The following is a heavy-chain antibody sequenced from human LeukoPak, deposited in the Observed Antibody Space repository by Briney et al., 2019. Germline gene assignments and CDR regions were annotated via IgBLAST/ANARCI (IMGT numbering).Heavy chain of an antibody. CDR2: ISGSGGST. CDR3: AKRGSQAPRITMIVVALPISGPTDI. J-gene: IGHJ3*02. CDR1: GFTFSSYA. Sequence: QSGGSLRLSCAASGFTFSSYAMSWVRQAPGKGLEWVSAISGSGGSTYYADSVKGRFTISRDNSKNTLYLQMNSLRAEDTAVYYCAKRGSQAPRITMIVVALPISGPTDIWGQGTMVTVSS. D-gene: IGHD3-22*01. V-gene: IGHV3-23*01.